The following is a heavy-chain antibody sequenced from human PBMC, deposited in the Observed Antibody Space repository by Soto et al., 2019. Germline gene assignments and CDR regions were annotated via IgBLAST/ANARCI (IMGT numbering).Heavy chain of an antibody. Sequence: PGGSLRLSCAASGFTFSRYYMHWVRQVPGKGLVWVSRIHGDGRRAQYADSVKGRFTVSRDNANNMLYLQMNSLRAEDTALYYCARDSDWQLFDYWGQGVVVTVYS. J-gene: IGHJ4*02. V-gene: IGHV3-74*03. D-gene: IGHD2-21*02. CDR2: IHGDGRRA. CDR3: ARDSDWQLFDY. CDR1: GFTFSRYY.